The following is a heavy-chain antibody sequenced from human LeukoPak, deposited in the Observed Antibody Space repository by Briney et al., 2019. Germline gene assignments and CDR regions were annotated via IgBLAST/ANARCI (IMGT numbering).Heavy chain of an antibody. CDR1: GGSISSGGYY. D-gene: IGHD3-3*01. CDR3: ARAATYYDFWSGYYRFNWFDP. Sequence: SQTLSLTCTVSGGSISSGGYYWSWIRQHPGKGLEWIGYIYYSGSTYYNPSLKSRVTISVDTSKNQFSLKLSSVTAADTAAYYCARAATYYDFWSGYYRFNWFDPWGQGTLVTVSS. V-gene: IGHV4-31*03. CDR2: IYYSGST. J-gene: IGHJ5*02.